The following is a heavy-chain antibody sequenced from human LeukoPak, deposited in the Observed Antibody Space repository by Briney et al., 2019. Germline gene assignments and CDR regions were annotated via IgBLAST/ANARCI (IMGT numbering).Heavy chain of an antibody. J-gene: IGHJ4*02. CDR2: INSDGSST. CDR1: GFTFSSYW. V-gene: IGHV3-74*01. Sequence: PGGSLRLSCAASGFTFSSYWMHWVRQAPGKGLVWVSRINSDGSSTSYADSVKGRFTISRDNAKNTLYLQMNSLRAEDTAVYYCARSPYYYDSSGYYAYWGQGTLVTVSS. D-gene: IGHD3-22*01. CDR3: ARSPYYYDSSGYYAY.